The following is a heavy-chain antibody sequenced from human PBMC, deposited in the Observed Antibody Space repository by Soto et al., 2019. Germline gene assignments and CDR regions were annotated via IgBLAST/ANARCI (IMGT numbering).Heavy chain of an antibody. Sequence: QVQLVHSGTEVKKPASSVKVSCKASGGTFTSYAFSCVRQAPGQGLEWMGRIIPVLGTVDYAQNFPGRVTITADRPTTTDYMELSSLRSDDTAVYYCAQDGLDITRRYYDSWGPGTLVTVSS. CDR1: GGTFTSYA. J-gene: IGHJ4*02. V-gene: IGHV1-69*04. D-gene: IGHD6-19*01. CDR3: AQDGLDITRRYYDS. CDR2: IIPVLGTV.